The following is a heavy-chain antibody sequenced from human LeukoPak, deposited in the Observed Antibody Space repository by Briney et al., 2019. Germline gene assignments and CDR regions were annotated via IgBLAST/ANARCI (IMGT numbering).Heavy chain of an antibody. V-gene: IGHV3-49*04. CDR1: GFTFGDYA. Sequence: GRSLRLSCTASGFTFGDYAMTWVRHAPGKGLERGGFIRSKVYGGTPEYAASVKGRFTISRDDSQVIGDLQMHSLKTEDTAVYYWTREPTPYYWGQGTLVTVSS. CDR2: IRSKVYGGTP. CDR3: TREPTPYY. J-gene: IGHJ4*02.